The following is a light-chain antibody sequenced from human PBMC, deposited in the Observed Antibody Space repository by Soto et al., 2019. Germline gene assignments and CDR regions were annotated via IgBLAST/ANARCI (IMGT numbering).Light chain of an antibody. V-gene: IGLV2-14*01. Sequence: QSVLTQPASVSGSPGQSITISCTGTTSDIGGFKYVSWYQQHAGQAPRLILFEVNIRPSGVSDRFSGSKSGSTASLTISGLTPEDEADYFCTSYTTSNTLGVFGGGTKVTVL. J-gene: IGLJ2*01. CDR3: TSYTTSNTLGV. CDR2: EVN. CDR1: TSDIGGFKY.